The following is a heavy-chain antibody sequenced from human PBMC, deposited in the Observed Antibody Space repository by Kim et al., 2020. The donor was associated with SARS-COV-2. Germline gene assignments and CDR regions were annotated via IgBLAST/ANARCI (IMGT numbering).Heavy chain of an antibody. CDR1: GFTFDDYA. V-gene: IGHV3-9*01. Sequence: GGSLRLSCAASGFTFDDYAMHWVRQAPGKGLEWVSGISWNSGSIGYADSVKSRFTISRDNARNSLYLQMNSLRAEDTALYYCAKDYYGSGSYNYYYGMDVWGQGTTVTVSS. CDR3: AKDYYGSGSYNYYYGMDV. J-gene: IGHJ6*02. CDR2: ISWNSGSI. D-gene: IGHD3-10*01.